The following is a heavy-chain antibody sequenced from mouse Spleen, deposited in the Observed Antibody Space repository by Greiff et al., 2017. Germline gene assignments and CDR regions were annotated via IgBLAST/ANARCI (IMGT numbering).Heavy chain of an antibody. CDR1: GYTFTDYN. CDR3: AREYRYDGFDY. CDR2: INPNNGGT. J-gene: IGHJ2*01. D-gene: IGHD2-14*01. Sequence: EVQLQQSGPELVKPGASVKIPCKASGYTFTDYNMDWVKQSHGKSLEWIGDINPNNGGTIYNQKFKGKATLTVDKSSSTAYMELRSLTSEDTAVYYCAREYRYDGFDYWGQGTTLTVSS. V-gene: IGHV1-18*01.